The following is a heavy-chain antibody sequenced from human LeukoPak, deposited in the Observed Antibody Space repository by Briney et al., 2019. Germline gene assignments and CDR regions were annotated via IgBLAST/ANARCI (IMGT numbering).Heavy chain of an antibody. CDR2: VRRKTKKDAT. CDR3: MSSRSGYAGIDN. CDR1: GFTFSGSG. V-gene: IGHV3-73*01. J-gene: IGHJ4*02. D-gene: IGHD5-12*01. Sequence: VGSLRLSCAASGFTFSGSGMHSVRQAPGKGLECIFRVRRKTKKDATLYASSVQGRCTISRDDSKRAAYLQMNSLKTEDRDVYYFMSSRSGYAGIDNWGQGTLVTVSS.